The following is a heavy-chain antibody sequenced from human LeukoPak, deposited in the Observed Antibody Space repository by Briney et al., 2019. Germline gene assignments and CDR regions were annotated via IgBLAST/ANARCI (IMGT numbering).Heavy chain of an antibody. J-gene: IGHJ4*02. D-gene: IGHD3-3*01. Sequence: GASVKVSCKASGGTFSSYAISWVRQAPGQGLEWMGGIIPIFGTANYAQKFQGRVTITADESTSTAYMELSSLRSEDTAVYYCARGPIFGVVIIADLGFDYWGQGTLVTVSS. CDR3: ARGPIFGVVIIADLGFDY. V-gene: IGHV1-69*13. CDR1: GGTFSSYA. CDR2: IIPIFGTA.